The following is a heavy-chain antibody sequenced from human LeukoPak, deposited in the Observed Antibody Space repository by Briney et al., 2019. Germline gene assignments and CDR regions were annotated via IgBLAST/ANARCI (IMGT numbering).Heavy chain of an antibody. J-gene: IGHJ4*02. CDR3: ARGLWGIDY. CDR2: MHFSGAT. CDR1: GYSISSGFD. D-gene: IGHD2-21*01. V-gene: IGHV4-38-2*02. Sequence: PSETLSLTCTVSGYSISSGFDWGWIRQPPGKGLEWIASMHFSGATYYNPSLKSRVTISVDTSKNHFSLKLSSVTAADTAVYYCARGLWGIDYWGQGTLVTVSS.